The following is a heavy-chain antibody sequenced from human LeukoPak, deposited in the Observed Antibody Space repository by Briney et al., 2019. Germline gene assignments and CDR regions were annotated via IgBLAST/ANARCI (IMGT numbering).Heavy chain of an antibody. Sequence: PGGSLRLSCAASGFTFSSYEMNWVRQAPGKGLEWVSYISSSGSTIYYADSVKGRFTISRDNAKNSLYLQMNSLRAEDTAVYYCARDRGSITMMDYWGQGTLVTVSS. CDR3: ARDRGSITMMDY. J-gene: IGHJ4*02. D-gene: IGHD3-22*01. CDR1: GFTFSSYE. V-gene: IGHV3-48*03. CDR2: ISSSGSTI.